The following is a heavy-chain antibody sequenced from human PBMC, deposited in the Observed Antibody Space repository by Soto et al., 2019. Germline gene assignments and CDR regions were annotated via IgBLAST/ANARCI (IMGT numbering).Heavy chain of an antibody. Sequence: SVKVSCKASGCSLSTNPISWVRQAPGQGLEWMGGTGSGTGPGNHAQKFQGRLTVTADKSTSTVYMELTNLSSEDKAVYYCARRHSGRCVRFFDSWGQGNLVTVSS. CDR1: GCSLSTNP. D-gene: IGHD2-15*01. CDR3: ARRHSGRCVRFFDS. J-gene: IGHJ4*02. V-gene: IGHV1-69*06. CDR2: TGSGTGPG.